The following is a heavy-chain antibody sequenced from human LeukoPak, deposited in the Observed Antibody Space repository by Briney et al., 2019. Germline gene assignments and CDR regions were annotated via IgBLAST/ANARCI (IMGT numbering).Heavy chain of an antibody. CDR2: IIPIFGTA. D-gene: IGHD3-22*01. V-gene: IGHV1-69*13. J-gene: IGHJ3*02. Sequence: SVKVSCKASGGTFIIYAISWVRQAPGQGLEWMGGIIPIFGTANYAQKFQGRVTITADESTSTAYMELSSLRSEDTAVYYCARDRRGGYYDSSGNDAFDIWGQGTMVTASS. CDR3: ARDRRGGYYDSSGNDAFDI. CDR1: GGTFIIYA.